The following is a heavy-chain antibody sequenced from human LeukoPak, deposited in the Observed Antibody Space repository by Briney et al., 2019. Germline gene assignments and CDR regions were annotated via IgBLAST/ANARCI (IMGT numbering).Heavy chain of an antibody. D-gene: IGHD1-26*01. J-gene: IGHJ6*03. CDR1: GGTFSSYA. CDR2: IIPTFGTA. Sequence: SVKVSCKASGGTFSSYAISWVRQAPGQGLEWMGRIIPTFGTANYAQKFQGRVTITTDESTSTAYMELSSLRSEGTAVYYCARANTEGRHIVGATQYYYYMDVWGKGTTVTVSS. CDR3: ARANTEGRHIVGATQYYYYMDV. V-gene: IGHV1-69*05.